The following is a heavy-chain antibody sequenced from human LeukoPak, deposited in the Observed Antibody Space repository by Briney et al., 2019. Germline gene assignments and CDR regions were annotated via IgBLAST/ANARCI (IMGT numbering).Heavy chain of an antibody. CDR3: ARVVAAGTFYYYYYMDV. V-gene: IGHV4-61*01. D-gene: IGHD6-13*01. J-gene: IGHJ6*03. Sequence: SETLSLTCTVSGGSISSSSYYWSWIRQPPGKGLEWIGNIYYSGSTNYNPSLKGRVTISVGTSKNQFSLKLSSVTAADTAVYYCARVVAAGTFYYYYYMDVWGKGTTVTVSS. CDR1: GGSISSSSYY. CDR2: IYYSGST.